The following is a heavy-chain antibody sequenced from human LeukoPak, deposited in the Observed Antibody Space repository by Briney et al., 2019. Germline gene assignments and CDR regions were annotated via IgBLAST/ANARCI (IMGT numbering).Heavy chain of an antibody. CDR2: IYYSGST. V-gene: IGHV4-59*01. CDR3: ARWVYESSGYRWFDP. J-gene: IGHJ5*02. Sequence: SSETLSLTCTVSGGSIRSYYWNWIRQPPGKGLEWIGYIYYSGSTNYNPSLKSRVTISVDTSKNQSSLKLNSVTAADTAVYYCARWVYESSGYRWFDPWGQGTLVTVSA. D-gene: IGHD3-22*01. CDR1: GGSIRSYY.